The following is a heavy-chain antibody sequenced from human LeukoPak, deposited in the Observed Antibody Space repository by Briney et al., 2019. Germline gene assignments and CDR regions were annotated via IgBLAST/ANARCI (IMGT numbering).Heavy chain of an antibody. V-gene: IGHV1-69*05. J-gene: IGHJ4*02. CDR2: IIPIFGTA. D-gene: IGHD5-12*01. Sequence: ASVKVSCKASGGTFISYAISWVRQAPGQGLEWMGGIIPIFGTANYAQKFQGRVTITTDESTSTAYMELSSLRSEDTAVYYCAREVVANYFDYWGQGTLVTVSS. CDR3: AREVVANYFDY. CDR1: GGTFISYA.